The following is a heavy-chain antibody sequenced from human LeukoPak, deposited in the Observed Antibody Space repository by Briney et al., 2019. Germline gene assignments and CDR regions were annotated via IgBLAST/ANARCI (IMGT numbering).Heavy chain of an antibody. CDR1: GFTFSSYA. J-gene: IGHJ5*02. D-gene: IGHD3-22*01. V-gene: IGHV3-23*01. CDR3: AKPGDSSGYSNWFDP. Sequence: GGSLRLSCAASGFTFSSYAMSWVRQAPGKGLEWVSAISGSGGSTYYADSVKGRFTISRDNSKSTLYLQMNSLRAEDTAVYYCAKPGDSSGYSNWFDPWGQGTLVTVSS. CDR2: ISGSGGST.